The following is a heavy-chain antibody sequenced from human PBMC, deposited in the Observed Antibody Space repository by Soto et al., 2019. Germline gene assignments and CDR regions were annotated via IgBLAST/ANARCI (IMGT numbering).Heavy chain of an antibody. CDR3: ARYILFGGGRSWLHP. D-gene: IGHD2-21*01. CDR1: GGSITNGSYY. J-gene: IGHJ5*02. Sequence: SATLSLTCTVSGGSITNGSYYWSWVRQHPGKGLEWIGHIFSSGRTSYNPSLESRLTLSVDTSKNQFSLRLNSVTAADTAVYYCARYILFGGGRSWLHPWGQGTL. V-gene: IGHV4-31*03. CDR2: IFSSGRT.